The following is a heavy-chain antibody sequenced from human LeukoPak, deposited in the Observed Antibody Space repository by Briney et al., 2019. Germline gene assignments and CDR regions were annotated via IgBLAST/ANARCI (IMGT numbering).Heavy chain of an antibody. J-gene: IGHJ6*02. Sequence: GGSLRLSCAASGFTFSSYSMTWVRQAPGKGLEWVSSISSSSSYIYYADSVKGRFTISRDNAKNSLYLQMNSLRAEDTAVYYCARDRGGDTVTTFIRSYYYYGMDVWGQGTTVTVSS. CDR2: ISSSSSYI. D-gene: IGHD4-17*01. CDR1: GFTFSSYS. V-gene: IGHV3-21*01. CDR3: ARDRGGDTVTTFIRSYYYYGMDV.